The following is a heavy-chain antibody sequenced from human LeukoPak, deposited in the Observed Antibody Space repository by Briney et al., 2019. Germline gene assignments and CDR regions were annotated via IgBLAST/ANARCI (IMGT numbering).Heavy chain of an antibody. J-gene: IGHJ4*02. D-gene: IGHD6-13*01. CDR1: GFSFSNYG. Sequence: GGSLRLSCVASGFSFSNYGMHWVRQAPGKGLEWVAFIRYDGSYKYRGDSVKGRFTISRDNSKNTLYLQMNSLGAEDTAVYYCAKDSSWSFDYWGQGTLVTVSS. CDR3: AKDSSWSFDY. V-gene: IGHV3-30*02. CDR2: IRYDGSYK.